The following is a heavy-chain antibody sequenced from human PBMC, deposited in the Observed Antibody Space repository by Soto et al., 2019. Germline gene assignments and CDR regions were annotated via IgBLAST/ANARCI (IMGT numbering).Heavy chain of an antibody. D-gene: IGHD3-22*01. J-gene: IGHJ4*02. CDR2: ISYDGSNK. V-gene: IGHV3-30*18. CDR3: AKDRYYDSSGYGTFDY. Sequence: GGSLRLSCAASGFTFSSYGMHWVRQAPGKGLEWVAVISYDGSNKYYADSVKGRFTISRDNSKNTLYLQMNSLRAEDTAVYYCAKDRYYDSSGYGTFDYWGQGTLVTVSS. CDR1: GFTFSSYG.